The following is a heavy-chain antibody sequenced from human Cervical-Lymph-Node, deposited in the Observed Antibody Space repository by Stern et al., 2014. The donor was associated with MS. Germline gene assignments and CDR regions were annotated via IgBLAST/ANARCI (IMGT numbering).Heavy chain of an antibody. D-gene: IGHD6-19*01. J-gene: IGHJ4*02. V-gene: IGHV3-15*01. Sequence: VQLVESGGGLVKPGGSLRLSCAASGFTFSNAWMSWVRQAPGKGLEWVGRIKSKTDGGTTDYAAPVKGRFTISRDDSKNTLYLQMNSLKTEDTAVYYCTTLVAVAGTASFDYWGQGTLVTVSS. CDR2: IKSKTDGGTT. CDR1: GFTFSNAW. CDR3: TTLVAVAGTASFDY.